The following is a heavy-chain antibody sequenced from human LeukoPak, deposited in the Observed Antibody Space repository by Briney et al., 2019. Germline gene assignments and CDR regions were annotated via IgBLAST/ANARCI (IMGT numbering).Heavy chain of an antibody. V-gene: IGHV4-39*01. Sequence: SETLSLTCTVSGASISSSSYYWGWIRQPPGKGLEWIGSISYSGGTYVNPSLKSRLTISVDTSKNQLLLNLRSVTAEDTAVYYCARPLPRTVVNFDAFDIWGQGTMVTVSS. D-gene: IGHD2-15*01. J-gene: IGHJ3*02. CDR3: ARPLPRTVVNFDAFDI. CDR1: GASISSSSYY. CDR2: ISYSGGT.